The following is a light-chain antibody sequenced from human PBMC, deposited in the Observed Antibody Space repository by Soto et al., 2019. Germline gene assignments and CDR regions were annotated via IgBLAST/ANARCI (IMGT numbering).Light chain of an antibody. J-gene: IGKJ2*01. CDR2: GAS. CDR1: QSVSSSY. V-gene: IGKV3-20*01. CDR3: QLYGSSPMYT. Sequence: EIVLTQSPGTLSLSPGERATLSCRASQSVSSSYLAWYLQKPGQAPRLLIYGASSRATGIPDRFSGSGSGTDFTLTISRQEPEDCAVYYCQLYGSSPMYTFGQGTKLEIK.